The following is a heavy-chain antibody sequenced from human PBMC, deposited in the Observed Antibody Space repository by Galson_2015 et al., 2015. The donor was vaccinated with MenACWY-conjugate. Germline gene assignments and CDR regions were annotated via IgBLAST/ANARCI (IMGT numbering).Heavy chain of an antibody. CDR1: GESITRYY. Sequence: ETLSLTCTVSGESITRYYWSWIRQPSGKGLEWIGCIYHSGNTKYNPSLKSRVTMSLDTSKNQFSLNLNSVTAADTAVYYCARLGSVWYGVDSWGQGTLVTVSS. V-gene: IGHV4-59*08. CDR3: ARLGSVWYGVDS. D-gene: IGHD6-19*01. J-gene: IGHJ4*02. CDR2: IYHSGNT.